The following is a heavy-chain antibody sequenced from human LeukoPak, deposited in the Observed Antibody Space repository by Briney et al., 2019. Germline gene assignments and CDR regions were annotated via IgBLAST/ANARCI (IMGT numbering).Heavy chain of an antibody. CDR1: GFSLSTSGMC. J-gene: IGHJ6*02. D-gene: IGHD3-3*01. CDR3: AHTAVRYDFWSGYPDYYYYGMDV. CDR2: IDWDDDK. V-gene: IGHV2-70*12. Sequence: SGPTLVKATQTLTLTCTFSGFSLSTSGMCVSWIRQPPGKALEWLALIDWDDDKYFSTSLKSRLTITKDTSKNQVVLTMTNMDPVDTATYYCAHTAVRYDFWSGYPDYYYYGMDVWGQGTTVTVSS.